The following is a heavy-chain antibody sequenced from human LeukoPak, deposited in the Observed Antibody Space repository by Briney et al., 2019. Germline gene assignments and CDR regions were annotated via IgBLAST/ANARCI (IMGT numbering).Heavy chain of an antibody. CDR2: ISYDGRNK. Sequence: GGSLRLSCAASGFTFSSYGMHWVRQAPGKGLEWVAVISYDGRNKYYADSVKGRFTISRDNSENTLFLQMSSLRAEDTATYYCAKHYGSGTYYNYFTYCGQGTLVSVSS. CDR3: AKHYGSGTYYNYFTY. V-gene: IGHV3-30*18. CDR1: GFTFSSYG. D-gene: IGHD3-10*01. J-gene: IGHJ4*02.